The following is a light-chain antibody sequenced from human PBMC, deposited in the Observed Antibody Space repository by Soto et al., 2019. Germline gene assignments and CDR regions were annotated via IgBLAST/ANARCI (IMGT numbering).Light chain of an antibody. CDR1: QSISSW. V-gene: IGKV1-5*01. CDR3: QQYNTYSGT. J-gene: IGKJ1*01. Sequence: IQMTQSPSTLSASVGDRVTITCRASQSISSWLAWYQQKPGKAPKLLIYDASSLESGVPSRFSGSGSGTEFTLPISSLQPDDFAAYYCQQYNTYSGTFGQGTKVEIK. CDR2: DAS.